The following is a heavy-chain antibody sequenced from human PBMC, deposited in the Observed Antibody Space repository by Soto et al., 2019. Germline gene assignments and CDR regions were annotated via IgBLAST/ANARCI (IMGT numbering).Heavy chain of an antibody. D-gene: IGHD6-19*01. Sequence: GSLRHCCAASGVTFSTFDISGVRRPPGKGVEWGLVISGRDDTANYADSVKGRFTISKDKSSNTLYLQMNNLRAEDTAVYYCVKGAWLDYWGQGTLVTVSS. CDR3: VKGAWLDY. V-gene: IGHV3-23*01. J-gene: IGHJ4*02. CDR1: GVTFSTFD. CDR2: ISGRDDTA.